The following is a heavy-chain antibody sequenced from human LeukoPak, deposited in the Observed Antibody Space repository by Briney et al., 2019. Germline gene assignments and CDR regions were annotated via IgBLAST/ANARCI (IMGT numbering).Heavy chain of an antibody. CDR3: ARELAGGAAGFDY. J-gene: IGHJ4*02. CDR1: GGSISSYY. CDR2: IYYSGST. V-gene: IGHV4-59*01. Sequence: PSETLSLTCTVSGGSISSYYWSRIRQPPGKGLERIGYIYYSGSTNYNPSLKSRVTISVDTSKNQFSLKLSSVTAADTAVYYCARELAGGAAGFDYWGQGTLVTVSS. D-gene: IGHD6-13*01.